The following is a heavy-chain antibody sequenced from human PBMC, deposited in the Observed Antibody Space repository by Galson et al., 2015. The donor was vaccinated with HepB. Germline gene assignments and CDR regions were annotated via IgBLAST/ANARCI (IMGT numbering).Heavy chain of an antibody. D-gene: IGHD2-8*02. CDR2: IYHLGNT. CDR3: ARERMAATGGNWFDP. CDR1: GGSITSGGYS. V-gene: IGHV4-30-2*06. Sequence: LTCTVSGGSITSGGYSWNWIRQSPGKGLEWIGYIYHLGNTDYNPSLKSRVTISVDKSKNQFSLNLTSVTAADTAVYFCARERMAATGGNWFDPWGQGILVTVSS. J-gene: IGHJ5*02.